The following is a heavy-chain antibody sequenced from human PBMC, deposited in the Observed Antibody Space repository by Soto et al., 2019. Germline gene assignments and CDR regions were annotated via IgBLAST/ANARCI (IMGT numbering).Heavy chain of an antibody. CDR3: AKDEDVAAAAYYFDY. CDR1: GFTFSSYG. D-gene: IGHD6-13*01. V-gene: IGHV3-30*18. J-gene: IGHJ4*02. CDR2: ISYDGGDK. Sequence: PGGPLRLSCTASGFTFSSYGMHWVRQAPGMGLEWVAVISYDGGDKNYADSVKGRFTISRDNSKNTLYLQMNSLRAEDTAVYYCAKDEDVAAAAYYFDYWGQGTLVTVSS.